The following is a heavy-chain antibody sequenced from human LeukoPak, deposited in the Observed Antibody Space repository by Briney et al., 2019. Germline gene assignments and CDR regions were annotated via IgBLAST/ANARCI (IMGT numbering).Heavy chain of an antibody. J-gene: IGHJ4*02. Sequence: SETLSLTCAVYGGSFSGYYWSWIRQPPGKGLEWIGEINHSGSTNYNPSLKSRVTISVGTSKNQFSLKLSSVTAADTAVYYCVSGTVTTRYFDYWGQGTLVTVSS. CDR3: VSGTVTTRYFDY. CDR2: INHSGST. V-gene: IGHV4-34*01. D-gene: IGHD4-17*01. CDR1: GGSFSGYY.